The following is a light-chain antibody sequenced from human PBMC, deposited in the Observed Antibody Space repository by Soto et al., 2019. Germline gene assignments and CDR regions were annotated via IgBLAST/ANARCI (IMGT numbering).Light chain of an antibody. CDR1: QDIAIY. V-gene: IGKV1-9*01. CDR3: QQLRSYPLT. J-gene: IGKJ4*01. CDR2: AAS. Sequence: IQLTQSPSSLSASVGDRVTITCRASQDIAIYLAWYQQKPGEAPKLLIYAASTLHGGVPSRFSGSGSGTDFALTITSLQAEDFATYYCQQLRSYPLTFGGGTKVDIK.